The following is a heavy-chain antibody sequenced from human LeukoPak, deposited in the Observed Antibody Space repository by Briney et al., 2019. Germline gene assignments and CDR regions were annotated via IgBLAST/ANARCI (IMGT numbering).Heavy chain of an antibody. V-gene: IGHV4-59*01. J-gene: IGHJ4*02. CDR3: ARAPGGSGSYYFDY. D-gene: IGHD3-10*01. CDR1: GGSISSYY. CDR2: IYYSGST. Sequence: SETLSLTCTVSGGSISSYYWGWIRQPPGKGLEWIGYIYYSGSTNYNPSLKSRVTISVDTSKNQFSLKLSSVTAADTAVYYCARAPGGSGSYYFDYWGQGTLVTVSS.